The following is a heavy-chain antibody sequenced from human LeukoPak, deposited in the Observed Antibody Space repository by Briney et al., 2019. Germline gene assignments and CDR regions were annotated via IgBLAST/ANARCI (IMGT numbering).Heavy chain of an antibody. CDR1: GFTFSNYA. J-gene: IGHJ4*02. CDR3: ARDDGRGVVTPY. Sequence: GGSLRLSCAASGFTFSNYAMTWVRQAPGKGLEWVSAISYSGGSIYYADSVKGRFTISRDNAKNSLYLQLNSLRAEDTAVYYCARDDGRGVVTPYWGQGTLVTVSS. V-gene: IGHV3-23*01. CDR2: ISYSGGSI. D-gene: IGHD2-21*02.